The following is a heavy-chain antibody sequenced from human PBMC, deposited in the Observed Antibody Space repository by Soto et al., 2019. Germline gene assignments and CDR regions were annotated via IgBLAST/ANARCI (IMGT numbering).Heavy chain of an antibody. J-gene: IGHJ4*02. Sequence: QVQLQESGPGLVKPSETLSLTCTVSGGSISSYYWSWIRQPPGKGLEWIGYIYYSGSTNYNPSLTSRVTISVDTSKNQFSLKLSSVTAADTAVYYCAGGYSYGSGTDFDYWGQGTLVTVSS. V-gene: IGHV4-59*01. CDR3: AGGYSYGSGTDFDY. D-gene: IGHD5-18*01. CDR2: IYYSGST. CDR1: GGSISSYY.